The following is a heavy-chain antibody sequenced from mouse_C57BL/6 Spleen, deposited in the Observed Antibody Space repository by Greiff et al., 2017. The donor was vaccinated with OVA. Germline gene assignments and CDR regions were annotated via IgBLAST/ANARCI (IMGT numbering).Heavy chain of an antibody. D-gene: IGHD1-1*01. Sequence: EVKLMESGGGLVKPGGSLKLSCAASGFNFSDYGMHWVRQAPAKGLEWVAYISSGSSTISYADTVKGRFTISRDKAKNTLFLQMTSLRSEDTAMYYCARPFITTGVGGGYYFDYWGQGTTLTVSS. CDR2: ISSGSSTI. CDR1: GFNFSDYG. CDR3: ARPFITTGVGGGYYFDY. J-gene: IGHJ2*01. V-gene: IGHV5-17*01.